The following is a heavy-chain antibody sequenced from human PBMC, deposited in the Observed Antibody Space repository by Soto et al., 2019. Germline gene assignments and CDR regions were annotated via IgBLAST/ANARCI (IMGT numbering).Heavy chain of an antibody. CDR3: VVGVTGGGRYYGMDV. V-gene: IGHV1-69*01. D-gene: IGHD2-21*02. J-gene: IGHJ6*02. CDR1: GGTFSSYA. Sequence: QVQLVQSGAEVKKPGSSVKVSCKASGGTFSSYAISWVRQAPGQGLEWMGGIIPIFGTANYAQKFQGRVTITAEDPTCTASMGLGGLKSGNTPFFSFVVGVTGGGRYYGMDVWGQGTTVTVSS. CDR2: IIPIFGTA.